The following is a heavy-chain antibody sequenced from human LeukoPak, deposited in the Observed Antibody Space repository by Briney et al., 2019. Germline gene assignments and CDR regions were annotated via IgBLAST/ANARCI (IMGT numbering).Heavy chain of an antibody. V-gene: IGHV1-24*01. CDR3: ATLSTSYFDSSGYYSTFLDY. D-gene: IGHD3-22*01. J-gene: IGHJ4*02. CDR2: FDPEDGET. Sequence: GASVKVSCEVSGYTLAELSIHWVRRAPGKGLEWMGGFDPEDGETIYAQKFQDRVTMTEDTSTDTAYMELSTLRSEDTAVYYCATLSTSYFDSSGYYSTFLDYWGQGTLVTVSS. CDR1: GYTLAELS.